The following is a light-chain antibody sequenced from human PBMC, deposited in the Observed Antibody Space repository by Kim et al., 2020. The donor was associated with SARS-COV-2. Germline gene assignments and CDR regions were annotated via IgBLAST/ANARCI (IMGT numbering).Light chain of an antibody. V-gene: IGLV3-19*01. CDR2: GRN. Sequence: LGQTVKSTCQGDSLRSYYASWYQQKPGQAPILVIYGRNNRPSGIPDRFSGSSSVNTASLTITGAQAEDEADYYCNSRDSTGKRWVFGTGTKVTVL. CDR3: NSRDSTGKRWV. J-gene: IGLJ1*01. CDR1: SLRSYY.